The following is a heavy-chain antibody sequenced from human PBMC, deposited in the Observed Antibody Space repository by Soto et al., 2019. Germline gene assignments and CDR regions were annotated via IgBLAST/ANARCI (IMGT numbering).Heavy chain of an antibody. V-gene: IGHV3-7*01. Sequence: EVQLVESGGGLVQPGGSLRLSCSASGFTFSNYWMSWVRQAPGKGLEWVANIKQDGSEKDYVDSVKGRFTISRDNAENSLSLQMNSLRADDTAVYYCAREVSGYGDYMDVWGKGTTVTVSS. CDR2: IKQDGSEK. CDR1: GFTFSNYW. CDR3: AREVSGYGDYMDV. J-gene: IGHJ6*03. D-gene: IGHD6-25*01.